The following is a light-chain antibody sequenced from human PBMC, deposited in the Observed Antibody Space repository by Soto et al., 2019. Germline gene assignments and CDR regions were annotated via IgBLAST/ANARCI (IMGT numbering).Light chain of an antibody. V-gene: IGKV3-20*01. CDR1: QSVSSGY. CDR3: QQYGPSPLYT. Sequence: VLTQSPATLSLSPGERATLSCRAGQSVSSGYLAWYQQKPGQAPRLLIYATYTRATGIPDRFSGSGSGTDFTLTISRLQPEDFAVHYCQQYGPSPLYTFGQGTKLEIK. J-gene: IGKJ2*01. CDR2: ATY.